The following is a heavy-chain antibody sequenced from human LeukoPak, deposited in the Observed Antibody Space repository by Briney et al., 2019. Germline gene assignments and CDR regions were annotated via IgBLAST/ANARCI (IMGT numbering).Heavy chain of an antibody. D-gene: IGHD1-26*01. V-gene: IGHV4-59*12. CDR3: ARAPSGATNDAFDI. CDR1: GGSISSYY. CDR2: IYYSGST. Sequence: KPSETLSLTCTVSGGSISSYYWSWIRQPPGKGLEWIGYIYYSGSTNYNPSLKSRVTISVDTSKNQFSLKLSSVTAADTAVYYCARAPSGATNDAFDIWGQGTMVTVSS. J-gene: IGHJ3*02.